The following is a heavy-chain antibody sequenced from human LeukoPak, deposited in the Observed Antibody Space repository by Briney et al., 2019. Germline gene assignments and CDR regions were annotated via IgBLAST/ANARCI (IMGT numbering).Heavy chain of an antibody. J-gene: IGHJ3*01. CDR2: VIPIFGRA. Sequence: AVKVPCKASGGTFSSCAISGVRRAPGRGGEGMGGVIPIFGRANYEQKFQGRVTITTDASTSTAYMKLSSLRPEDTAVYYAAGEWRDDSSGYYGEAFDLWGQGTMVTVSS. V-gene: IGHV1-69*05. CDR1: GGTFSSCA. CDR3: AGEWRDDSSGYYGEAFDL. D-gene: IGHD3-22*01.